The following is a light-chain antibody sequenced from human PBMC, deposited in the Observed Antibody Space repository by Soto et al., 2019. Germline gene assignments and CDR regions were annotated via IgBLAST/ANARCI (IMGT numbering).Light chain of an antibody. V-gene: IGKV3-20*01. Sequence: IVLTQSPDTLSLSPGERATLSCRASQIVRGNNLVWYQQRPGQAPRLLISGASTRATAIPDRFRGTGSGTDFSLSISRLEPEDFAVYFCQQYASLPLTFGGGTKVEI. CDR3: QQYASLPLT. J-gene: IGKJ4*01. CDR2: GAS. CDR1: QIVRGNN.